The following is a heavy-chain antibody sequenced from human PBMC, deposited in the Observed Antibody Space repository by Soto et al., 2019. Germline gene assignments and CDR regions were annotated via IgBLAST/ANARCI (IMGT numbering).Heavy chain of an antibody. CDR3: ARDWRGYGSGSYFTNYGMDV. D-gene: IGHD3-10*01. CDR1: GFTFSSYG. V-gene: IGHV3-33*08. J-gene: IGHJ6*02. Sequence: QVQLVESGGGVVQPGRSLRLSCAASGFTFSSYGMHWVRRAPGKGLEWVAVIWYDGSNKYYADSVKGRFTISRDNSKNTLYLQMNSLRAEDTAVYYCARDWRGYGSGSYFTNYGMDVWGQGTTVTVSS. CDR2: IWYDGSNK.